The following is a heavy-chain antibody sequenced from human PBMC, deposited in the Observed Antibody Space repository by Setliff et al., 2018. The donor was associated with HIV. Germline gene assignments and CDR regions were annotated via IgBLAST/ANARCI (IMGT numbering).Heavy chain of an antibody. Sequence: GASVKVSCKASGGTFSGYAISWVRQAPGQGLEWMGGIIPILGIANYAQKFQGRVTITADESTSTAYMELSSLRSEDTAVYYCARARHIVVVTAIPDAFDIWGQGTMVTVSS. CDR2: IIPILGIA. D-gene: IGHD2-21*02. V-gene: IGHV1-69*10. J-gene: IGHJ3*02. CDR3: ARARHIVVVTAIPDAFDI. CDR1: GGTFSGYA.